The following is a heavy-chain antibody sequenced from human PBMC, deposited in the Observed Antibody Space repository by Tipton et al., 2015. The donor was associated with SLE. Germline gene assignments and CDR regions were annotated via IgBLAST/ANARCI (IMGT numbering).Heavy chain of an antibody. V-gene: IGHV3-74*01. CDR1: GFTFKDYW. CDR3: ARVLGSYYGMDV. CDR2: IHGDGSRS. Sequence: SLRLSCAASGFTFKDYWMHWVRQTRDKGLVWVSRIHGDGSRSYYADSVKGRFTISRDSSKNTLYLQMNSLRPEDTAVYYCARVLGSYYGMDVWGQGATVTVSS. D-gene: IGHD3-10*01. J-gene: IGHJ6*02.